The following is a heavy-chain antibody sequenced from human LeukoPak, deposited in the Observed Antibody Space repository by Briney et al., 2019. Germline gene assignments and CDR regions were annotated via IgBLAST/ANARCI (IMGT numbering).Heavy chain of an antibody. CDR3: AKASVAIPQYCNS. Sequence: PXXSLRLSCEASGFTFGNYAMNWVRQARGKGLEWVSTISGTGSSKYYADSAKGRFTISRDNSKHTLFLQLNSLTAADTAMYFCAKASVAIPQYCNSWGQGTLVTVSS. CDR1: GFTFGNYA. D-gene: IGHD2-2*02. J-gene: IGHJ5*02. CDR2: ISGTGSSK. V-gene: IGHV3-23*01.